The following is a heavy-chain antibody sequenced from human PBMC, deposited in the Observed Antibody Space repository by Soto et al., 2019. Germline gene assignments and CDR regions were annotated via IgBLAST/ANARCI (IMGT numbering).Heavy chain of an antibody. D-gene: IGHD5-12*01. CDR3: ARGGDDNVKNGYSGSQRAFDI. J-gene: IGHJ3*02. CDR1: GGTFSSYA. Sequence: SVKVSCKASGGTFSSYAISWVRQAPGQGLEWMGGIIPIFGTANYAQKFQGRVTITADESTSTAYMELSSLRSEDTAVYYCARGGDDNVKNGYSGSQRAFDISGPATMLTVSS. CDR2: IIPIFGTA. V-gene: IGHV1-69*13.